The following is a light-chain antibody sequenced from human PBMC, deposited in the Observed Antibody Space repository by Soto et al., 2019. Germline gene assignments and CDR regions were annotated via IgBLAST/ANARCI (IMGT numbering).Light chain of an antibody. V-gene: IGKV3-20*01. CDR1: QSVRSNY. J-gene: IGKJ4*01. CDR3: QQYGSAPLT. CDR2: DAS. Sequence: EIVLTQSPDTLSLSPGERATLSCRASQSVRSNYLAWYQQKPGQAPRFLIYDASSRATGIPDRFSGSGSGTDFTLTISRLEPEDLAVYYCQQYGSAPLTCGGGTKGDVK.